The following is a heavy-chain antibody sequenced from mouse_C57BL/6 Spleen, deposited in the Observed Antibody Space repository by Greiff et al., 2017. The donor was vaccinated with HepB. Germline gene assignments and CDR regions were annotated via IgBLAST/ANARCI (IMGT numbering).Heavy chain of an antibody. D-gene: IGHD1-1*01. Sequence: QVQLKESGAELVRPGTSVKVSCKASGYAFTNYFIEWVKQRPGQGLEWIGVINPGSGGTNYNEKFKGKATLTADKSSSTAYMQLSSLTSEDSAVYFCADTTVVARNYAMDDWGQGTSVSVSS. CDR3: ADTTVVARNYAMDD. CDR1: GYAFTNYF. V-gene: IGHV1-54*01. J-gene: IGHJ4*01. CDR2: INPGSGGT.